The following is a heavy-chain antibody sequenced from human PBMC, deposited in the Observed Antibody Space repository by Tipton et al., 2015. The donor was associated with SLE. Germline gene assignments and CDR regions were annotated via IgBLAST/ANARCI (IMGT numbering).Heavy chain of an antibody. Sequence: SLRLSCAASGFTFSSYEMNWVRQAPGKGLEWVSYISSSGSTIYYADSVKGRFTIFRDTSKNTLYLQMNSLRAEDTAVYYCARDGTGLDAFDIWGQGTMVTVSS. CDR2: ISSSGSTI. J-gene: IGHJ3*02. CDR1: GFTFSSYE. D-gene: IGHD3/OR15-3a*01. CDR3: ARDGTGLDAFDI. V-gene: IGHV3-48*03.